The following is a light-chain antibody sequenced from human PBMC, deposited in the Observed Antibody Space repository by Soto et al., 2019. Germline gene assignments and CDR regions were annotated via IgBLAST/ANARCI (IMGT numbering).Light chain of an antibody. CDR1: SSNIGTNYD. Sequence: QSVLTQPPSVSGAPGQRVTISCTGSSSNIGTNYDVHWYQQFPGTAPRLLIYGNSNRPSGVPDRFSGSKSGASASLAITGLQAEDEADYYCQSYASSLNGLYVFGTGTKLTVL. CDR2: GNS. CDR3: QSYASSLNGLYV. V-gene: IGLV1-40*01. J-gene: IGLJ1*01.